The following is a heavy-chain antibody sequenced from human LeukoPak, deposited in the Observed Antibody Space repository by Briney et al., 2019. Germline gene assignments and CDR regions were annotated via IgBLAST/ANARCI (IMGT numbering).Heavy chain of an antibody. CDR2: INPNSGGT. V-gene: IGHV1-2*02. CDR3: ARAPNRLIVPAAMPWFDP. CDR1: GYTFTGYY. D-gene: IGHD2-2*01. J-gene: IGHJ5*02. Sequence: ASVKVSCKASGYTFTGYYMHWVRQAPGQGLEWMGWINPNSGGTNYAQKFQGRVTMTRDTSISTAYMELSRLRSDDTAVYYCARAPNRLIVPAAMPWFDPWGQGTLVTVSS.